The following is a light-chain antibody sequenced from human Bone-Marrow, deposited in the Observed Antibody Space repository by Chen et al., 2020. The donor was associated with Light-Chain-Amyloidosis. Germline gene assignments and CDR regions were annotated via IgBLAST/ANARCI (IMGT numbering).Light chain of an antibody. CDR1: DIENEV. CDR2: DDS. J-gene: IGLJ2*01. Sequence: SYVLTQPPSVSVAPGQTARITCGGNDIENEVVHWYQQQPGQAPVLVVSDDSERPSGIPERFSGSNSGNTATLTISRVEAGDEADYYCQVWDSSSDQVVFGGGTKLTVL. V-gene: IGLV3-21*02. CDR3: QVWDSSSDQVV.